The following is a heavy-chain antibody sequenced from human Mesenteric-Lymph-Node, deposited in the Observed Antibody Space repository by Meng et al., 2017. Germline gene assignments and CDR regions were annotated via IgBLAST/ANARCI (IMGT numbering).Heavy chain of an antibody. CDR3: ARASGVQLERRFREAPGSFDY. V-gene: IGHV1-69*02. CDR1: GGTFSSYT. CDR2: IIPILGIA. Sequence: SVKVSCKASGGTFSSYTISWVRQAPGQGLEWMGRIIPILGIANYAQKYQGRVTITADKSTSTAYMELSSLRSEDTAVYYCARASGVQLERRFREAPGSFDYWGQGTLVTVSS. J-gene: IGHJ4*02. D-gene: IGHD1-1*01.